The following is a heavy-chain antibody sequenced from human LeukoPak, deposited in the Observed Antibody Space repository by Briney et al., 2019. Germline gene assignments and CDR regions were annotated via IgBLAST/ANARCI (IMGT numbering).Heavy chain of an antibody. CDR3: ARDYSSSWYWFDP. J-gene: IGHJ5*02. CDR1: GGTFSNYA. D-gene: IGHD6-13*01. Sequence: GSSVKVSCKASGGTFSNYAISWVRQAPGQGLEWMGRIIPIFGTANYAQKFQGRVTITTDESTSTAYMELSSLRSEDTAVYYCARDYSSSWYWFDPWGQGTLVTVSS. V-gene: IGHV1-69*05. CDR2: IIPIFGTA.